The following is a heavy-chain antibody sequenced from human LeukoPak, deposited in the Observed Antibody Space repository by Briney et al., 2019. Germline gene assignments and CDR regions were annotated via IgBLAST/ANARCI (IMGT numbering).Heavy chain of an antibody. CDR2: ISYDGSNK. Sequence: GGSLRLSCAASGFTFSSYGMHWVRQAPGKGLEWVAVISYDGSNKYYADSVKGRFTISRDNSKNTLYLQMNSLRAEDTAVYYCAKGELLDAFDIWGQGTMVTVSS. D-gene: IGHD1-26*01. CDR3: AKGELLDAFDI. V-gene: IGHV3-30*18. J-gene: IGHJ3*02. CDR1: GFTFSSYG.